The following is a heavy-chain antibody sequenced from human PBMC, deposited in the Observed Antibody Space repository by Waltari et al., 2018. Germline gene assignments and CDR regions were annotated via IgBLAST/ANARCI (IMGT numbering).Heavy chain of an antibody. CDR2: IHGSGRT. D-gene: IGHD2-15*01. CDR3: ARDRGRGLYLDS. Sequence: QVQLQESGPGLVTPSGTLSLTCSVSGDSVSSRYWWSWVRQPPGEGLEWLGQIHGSGRTNYNPSLESRVSVSMDTSNNQLSLKVTSATAADTAIYYCARDRGRGLYLDSWGQGTLVTVSP. J-gene: IGHJ4*02. CDR1: GDSVSSRYW. V-gene: IGHV4-4*02.